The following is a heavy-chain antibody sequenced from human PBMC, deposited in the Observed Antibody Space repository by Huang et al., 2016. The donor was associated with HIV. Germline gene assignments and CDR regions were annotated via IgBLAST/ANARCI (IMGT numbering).Heavy chain of an antibody. V-gene: IGHV3-30*18. D-gene: IGHD6-13*01. Sequence: QVQLVESGGGVVQPGRSLRISCAASGFTFSLYGMHWVRQAPGKGLGGVAVISYDGKTKYYADSVKGRFTISRENSKTTLYLQMNRLRVEDTALYYCAKGGSAAAVLDFWGQGTLVTVSS. CDR2: ISYDGKTK. CDR3: AKGGSAAAVLDF. CDR1: GFTFSLYG. J-gene: IGHJ4*02.